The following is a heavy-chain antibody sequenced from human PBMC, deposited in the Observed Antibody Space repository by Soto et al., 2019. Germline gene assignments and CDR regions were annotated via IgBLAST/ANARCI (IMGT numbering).Heavy chain of an antibody. CDR2: ISYDSDTI. D-gene: IGHD3-3*01. CDR3: ARLYYDYV. Sequence: GGFLRLSCAGSGFTFGTYSMNWVRQAAGKGLEWIAYISYDSDTIQYADSVKGRFTISRDNAKNSLYLQMNSLRDEDTAVYYCARLYYDYVWGQGTTVPVSS. CDR1: GFTFGTYS. J-gene: IGHJ6*02. V-gene: IGHV3-48*02.